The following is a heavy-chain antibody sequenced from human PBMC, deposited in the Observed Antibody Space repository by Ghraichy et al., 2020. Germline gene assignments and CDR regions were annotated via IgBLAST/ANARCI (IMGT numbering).Heavy chain of an antibody. CDR3: ARDGDSSGWYVDNWFDP. Sequence: GGSLRLSCAASGFTFSSYAMHWVRQAPGKGLEWVAVISYDGSNKYYADSVKGRFTISRDNSKNTLYLQMNSLRAEDTAVYYCARDGDSSGWYVDNWFDPWGQGTLVTVSS. CDR2: ISYDGSNK. J-gene: IGHJ5*02. D-gene: IGHD6-19*01. V-gene: IGHV3-30-3*01. CDR1: GFTFSSYA.